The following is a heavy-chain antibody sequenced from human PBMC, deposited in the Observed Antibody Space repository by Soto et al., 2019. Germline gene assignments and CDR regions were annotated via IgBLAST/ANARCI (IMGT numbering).Heavy chain of an antibody. J-gene: IGHJ6*03. CDR3: ARDKTDGDYDYYYYYMDV. Sequence: GGSLRLSCAASGFTVSSNYMSWVRQAPGKGLEWVSVIYSGGSTYYADSVKGRFTISRDNSKNTLYLQMNSLRAEDTAVYYCARDKTDGDYDYYYYYMDVWGKGTTVTVSS. D-gene: IGHD4-17*01. CDR1: GFTVSSNY. CDR2: IYSGGST. V-gene: IGHV3-66*01.